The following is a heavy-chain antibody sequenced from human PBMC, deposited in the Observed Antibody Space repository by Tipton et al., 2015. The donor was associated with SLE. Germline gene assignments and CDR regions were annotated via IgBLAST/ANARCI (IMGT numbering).Heavy chain of an antibody. CDR1: GGSFSGYY. CDR2: INHSGST. D-gene: IGHD2-2*01. CDR3: ARRCQYQLLR. J-gene: IGHJ4*02. Sequence: TLPLTCAVYGGSFSGYYWSWIRQPPGKGLEWIGEINHSGSTNYNPSLKSRVTISVDTSKNQFSLKLSSVTAADTAVYYCARRCQYQLLRWGQGTLVTASS. V-gene: IGHV4-34*01.